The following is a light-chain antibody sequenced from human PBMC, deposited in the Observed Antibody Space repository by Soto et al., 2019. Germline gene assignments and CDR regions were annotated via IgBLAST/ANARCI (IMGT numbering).Light chain of an antibody. CDR2: GAS. CDR1: QSVSSSY. J-gene: IGKJ4*01. Sequence: EIVLTQSPGTLSLSPGERATLSCRASQSVSSSYLAWYQQKPGQAPRLLIYGASSRATGIPGRFSGSESGTDFTLTISRLEPEDFAVYYCQQYGSSPLTFGGGTKVEIK. V-gene: IGKV3-20*01. CDR3: QQYGSSPLT.